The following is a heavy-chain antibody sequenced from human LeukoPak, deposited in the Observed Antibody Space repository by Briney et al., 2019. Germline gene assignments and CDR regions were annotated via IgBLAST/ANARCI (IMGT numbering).Heavy chain of an antibody. CDR1: GGSFSGYY. V-gene: IGHV4-34*01. CDR3: ARGPPTDYYDSSGFYYVFDY. CDR2: INHSGST. D-gene: IGHD3-22*01. Sequence: PSETLSLTCAVYGGSFSGYYWSWIRQPPGKGLEWIGEINHSGSTNYNPSLKSRVTISVDTSKNQFSLKLSSVTAADTAVYFCARGPPTDYYDSSGFYYVFDYWGLGTLVTVSS. J-gene: IGHJ4*02.